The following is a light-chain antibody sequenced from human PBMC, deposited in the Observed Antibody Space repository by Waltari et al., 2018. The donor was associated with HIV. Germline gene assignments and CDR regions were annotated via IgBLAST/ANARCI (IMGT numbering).Light chain of an antibody. CDR3: AAWDDSLNAV. V-gene: IGLV1-44*01. CDR1: NSNIATNT. CDR2: SNR. J-gene: IGLJ2*01. Sequence: QSVLTQPPSASGNPGQRVTISCSGSNSNIATNTVNWYQQLPGTAPKPLIYSNRRRPPGVPDRFAGSKAGTSASLAIGGLQSEDEADYYCAAWDDSLNAVFGGGTKLTVL.